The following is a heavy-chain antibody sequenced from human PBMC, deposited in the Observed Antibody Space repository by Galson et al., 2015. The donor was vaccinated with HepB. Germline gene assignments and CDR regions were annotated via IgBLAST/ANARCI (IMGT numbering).Heavy chain of an antibody. CDR2: IYWDDDK. D-gene: IGHD3-3*01. V-gene: IGHV2-5*02. J-gene: IGHJ4*02. Sequence: PALVKPTQTLTLTCTFSGFSLSTSGVGVGWIRQPPGKALEWLALIYWDDDKRYRPSLKSRLTIIRDTSKKQVVLTMINMGPVDTATYFCAHIGGLGFWSGPMVDYWGQGILVTVSS. CDR1: GFSLSTSGVG. CDR3: AHIGGLGFWSGPMVDY.